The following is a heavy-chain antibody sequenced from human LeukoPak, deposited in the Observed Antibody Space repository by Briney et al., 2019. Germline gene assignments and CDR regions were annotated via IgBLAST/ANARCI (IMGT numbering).Heavy chain of an antibody. V-gene: IGHV5-51*01. CDR3: ATTPSEYYFDY. Sequence: WMGIIYPGDSDTRYSPSFQGQVTISADKSISTAYLQWSSLKASDTAMYYCATTPSEYYFDYWGQGTLVTVSS. CDR2: IYPGDSDT. D-gene: IGHD6-6*01. J-gene: IGHJ4*02.